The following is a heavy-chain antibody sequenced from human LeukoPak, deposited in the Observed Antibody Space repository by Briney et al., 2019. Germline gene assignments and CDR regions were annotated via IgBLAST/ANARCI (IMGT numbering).Heavy chain of an antibody. CDR3: ARVRCSGGSCPYYYYYYYMDV. CDR2: INHSGST. V-gene: IGHV4-34*01. CDR1: GGSFSGYY. D-gene: IGHD2-15*01. Sequence: SETLSLTCAVYGGSFSGYYWSWIRQPPGKGLEWIGEINHSGSTNYNPSLKSRVTISVDTSKNQFSLKLRFMTAADTAVYYCARVRCSGGSCPYYYYYYYMDVWGKGTTVTVSS. J-gene: IGHJ6*03.